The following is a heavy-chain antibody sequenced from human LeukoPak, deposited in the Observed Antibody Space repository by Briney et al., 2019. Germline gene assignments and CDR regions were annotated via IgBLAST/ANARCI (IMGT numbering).Heavy chain of an antibody. Sequence: ASVKVSCKASGYTFTGYYMHWVRQAPGQGLEWMGRINPNSGGTNYARKFQGRVTMTRDTSISTAYMELSRLRSDDTAVYYCARPLGSTGVYDYWGQGTLVTVSS. J-gene: IGHJ4*02. CDR3: ARPLGSTGVYDY. CDR2: INPNSGGT. CDR1: GYTFTGYY. D-gene: IGHD5/OR15-5a*01. V-gene: IGHV1-2*06.